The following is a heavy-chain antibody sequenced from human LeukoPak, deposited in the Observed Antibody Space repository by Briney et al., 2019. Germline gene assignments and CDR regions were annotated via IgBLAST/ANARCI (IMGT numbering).Heavy chain of an antibody. CDR3: ATIRGQYCSGGSCYGPDY. CDR2: ISGSGGST. V-gene: IGHV3-23*01. J-gene: IGHJ4*02. D-gene: IGHD2-15*01. CDR1: GFTFSSYA. Sequence: PGGSLRLSCAASGFTFSSYAMSWVRQAPGKGLEWVSAISGSGGSTYYADSVKGRFTISRDNSKNILYLQMNSLRAEDTAVYYCATIRGQYCSGGSCYGPDYWGQGTLVTVSS.